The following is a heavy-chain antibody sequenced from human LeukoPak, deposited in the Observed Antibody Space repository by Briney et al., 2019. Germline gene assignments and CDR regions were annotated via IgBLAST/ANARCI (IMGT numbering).Heavy chain of an antibody. CDR2: ISSSSSYI. Sequence: GGSLRLSCAASGFTFSSYSMNWVRQAPGKGLEWVSSISSSSSYIYYADSVKGRFTISRDNAENSLYLQMNSLRAENTAVYYCARDLRGYSYGYNRYYGMDVWGQGTTVTVSS. J-gene: IGHJ6*02. CDR1: GFTFSSYS. CDR3: ARDLRGYSYGYNRYYGMDV. V-gene: IGHV3-21*01. D-gene: IGHD5-18*01.